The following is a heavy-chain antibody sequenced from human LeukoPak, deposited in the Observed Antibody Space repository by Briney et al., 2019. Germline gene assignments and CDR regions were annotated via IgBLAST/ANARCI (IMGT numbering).Heavy chain of an antibody. V-gene: IGHV3-7*01. D-gene: IGHD3-22*01. CDR2: IQQDGSEK. Sequence: PGGSLRLSCAASGFTFSNYWMSWVRQAPGKGLEWVANIQQDGSEKYYVDSVKGRFTISRDNAKNSLYPQMNSLRAEDTAVYYCARDGRDSGYSAFDIWGQGTMVTVSS. CDR1: GFTFSNYW. CDR3: ARDGRDSGYSAFDI. J-gene: IGHJ3*02.